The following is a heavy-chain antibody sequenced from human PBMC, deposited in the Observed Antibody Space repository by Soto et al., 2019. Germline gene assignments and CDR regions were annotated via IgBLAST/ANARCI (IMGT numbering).Heavy chain of an antibody. CDR3: ARDYSSSSGDGRNHYYYYGMDV. V-gene: IGHV3-30-3*01. CDR2: ISYDGSNK. J-gene: IGHJ6*02. D-gene: IGHD6-6*01. Sequence: PRGSLRLSCAASGFTFSSYAMHWFRQAPGKGLEWVAVISYDGSNKYYADSVKGRFTISRDNSKNTLYLQMNSLRAEDTAVYYCARDYSSSSGDGRNHYYYYGMDVWGQGTTVTVSS. CDR1: GFTFSSYA.